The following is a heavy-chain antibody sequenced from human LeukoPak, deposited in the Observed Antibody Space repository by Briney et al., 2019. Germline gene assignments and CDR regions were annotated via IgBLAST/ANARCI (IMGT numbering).Heavy chain of an antibody. CDR2: IYYSGST. CDR1: GGSISSSSYY. J-gene: IGHJ4*02. V-gene: IGHV4-39*01. Sequence: PSETLSLTCTVSGGSISSSSYYWGWIRQPPGKGQEWIGSIYYSGSTYYNPSLKSRVTISVDTSKNQFSLKLSSVTAADTAVYYCARRGYSNIDFDYWGKGTLVTVSS. CDR3: ARRGYSNIDFDY. D-gene: IGHD4-11*01.